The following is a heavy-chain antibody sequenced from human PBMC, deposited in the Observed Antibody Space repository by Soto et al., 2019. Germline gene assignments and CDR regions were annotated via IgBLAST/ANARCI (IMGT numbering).Heavy chain of an antibody. J-gene: IGHJ6*01. CDR2: IYHSGST. CDR1: GYSISSGYY. Sequence: SETLSLTCAVSGYSISSGYYWGWIRQPPGKGLEWIGSIYHSGSTYYNASLKSRVTISVDTSKNQFSLKLTSVTDADTAVYYCARGIDFYYAMDVWGQGTTVTGSS. CDR3: ARGIDFYYAMDV. V-gene: IGHV4-38-2*01.